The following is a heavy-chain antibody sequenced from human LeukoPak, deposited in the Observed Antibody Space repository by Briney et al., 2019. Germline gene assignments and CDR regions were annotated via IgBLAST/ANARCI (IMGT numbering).Heavy chain of an antibody. D-gene: IGHD6-19*01. CDR2: IYTSGST. Sequence: PSETLSLTCTVSGGSISSYYWSWIRQPAGKGLEWIGRIYTSGSTNYNPSLKSRVTMSVDTSKNQFSLKLSSVTAADTAVYDCAREMGIAVAGTRWFDPWGQGTLVTVSS. J-gene: IGHJ5*02. CDR1: GGSISSYY. V-gene: IGHV4-4*07. CDR3: AREMGIAVAGTRWFDP.